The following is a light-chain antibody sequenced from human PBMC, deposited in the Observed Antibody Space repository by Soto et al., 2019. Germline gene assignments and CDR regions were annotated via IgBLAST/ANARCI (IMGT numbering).Light chain of an antibody. V-gene: IGLV1-40*01. CDR2: GND. CDR3: QSYDSSLSGRGV. J-gene: IGLJ3*02. CDR1: SSNIGAGYD. Sequence: QAVVTQPPSVSGAPGQRVTISCTGSSSNIGAGYDVHWYQQVPGTAPKLLIYGNDNRPSGVPDRFSGSKSGTSASLAITGLQAEDEADYHCQSYDSSLSGRGVFGGGTKVTV.